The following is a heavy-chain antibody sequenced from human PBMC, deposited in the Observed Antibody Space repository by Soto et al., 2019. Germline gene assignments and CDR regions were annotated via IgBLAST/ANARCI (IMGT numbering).Heavy chain of an antibody. Sequence: GGSLRLSCAASGITFSDYWMSWVRQAPGKGLEWVANIKEDGSEKYYVDSVKGRFTISRDNAKNSLYMQMNSLRAEDTAVYYCARDYNREFDYWGQGTPVTVSS. J-gene: IGHJ4*02. CDR1: GITFSDYW. CDR2: IKEDGSEK. V-gene: IGHV3-7*05. D-gene: IGHD3-10*01. CDR3: ARDYNREFDY.